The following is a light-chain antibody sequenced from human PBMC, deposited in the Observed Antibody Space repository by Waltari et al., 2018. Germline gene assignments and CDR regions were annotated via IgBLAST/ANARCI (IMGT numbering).Light chain of an antibody. V-gene: IGKV1-5*03. Sequence: DIQMTQSPSTLSASVGDRVTITCRASQSISTWLAWYQQKPGKAPKLLIYKASDVESGVPSRFSGSGSGTECTLTISSLQPDDAATYYCQQYTSFTLTFGGGTKVEIK. CDR1: QSISTW. CDR3: QQYTSFTLT. J-gene: IGKJ4*01. CDR2: KAS.